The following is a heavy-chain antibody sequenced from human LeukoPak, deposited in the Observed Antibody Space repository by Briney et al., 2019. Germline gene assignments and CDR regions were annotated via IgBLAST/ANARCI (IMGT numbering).Heavy chain of an antibody. J-gene: IGHJ4*02. CDR2: IYPSGST. D-gene: IGHD5-12*01. V-gene: IGHV4-4*07. CDR3: ARDRSGYSEYYFDY. CDR1: GGSISNYC. Sequence: PSETLSLTCTVSGGSISNYCWTWIRQPARKGLEWMGRIYPSGSTYYNPSLTSRVTISIDKSKNQFSVSLTSVTAADTAVYYCARDRSGYSEYYFDYWGQGSLVTVSS.